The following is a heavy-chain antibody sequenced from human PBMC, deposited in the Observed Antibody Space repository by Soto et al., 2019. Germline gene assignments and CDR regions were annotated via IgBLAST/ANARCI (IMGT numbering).Heavy chain of an antibody. CDR3: ARDRWIYGDHSPPEGGVAERDAFDI. J-gene: IGHJ3*02. CDR1: GGSISSSSYY. CDR2: IYYSGST. V-gene: IGHV4-39*01. Sequence: SETLSLTCTVSGGSISSSSYYWGWIRQPPGKGLEWIGSIYYSGSTYYNPSLKSRVTISVDTSKNQFSLKLSSVTAADTAVYYCARDRWIYGDHSPPEGGVAERDAFDIWGQGTMVTVSS. D-gene: IGHD4-17*01.